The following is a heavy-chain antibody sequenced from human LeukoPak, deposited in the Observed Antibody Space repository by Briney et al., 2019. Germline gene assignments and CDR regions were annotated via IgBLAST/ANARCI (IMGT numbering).Heavy chain of an antibody. Sequence: PGGSLRLSCAASGFTFSSYAMHWVRQAPGKGLEWVAVISYDGSNKYYADSVKGRFTISRDNSKNTLYLQMNSLRAEDTAVYYCARDLTGTTFFYFDYWGQGTLVTVPS. J-gene: IGHJ4*02. D-gene: IGHD1-1*01. CDR2: ISYDGSNK. CDR3: ARDLTGTTFFYFDY. V-gene: IGHV3-30-3*01. CDR1: GFTFSSYA.